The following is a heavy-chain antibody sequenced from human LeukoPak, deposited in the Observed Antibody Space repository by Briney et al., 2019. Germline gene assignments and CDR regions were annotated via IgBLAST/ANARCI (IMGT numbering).Heavy chain of an antibody. Sequence: PSETLSLTCTVSGGSISSYYWSWIRQPPGKGVELIGYIFNSGSTNYNPSLNTRVTISLDTSKNQFPLKLSPVTAADTAVYYCARHGGGYSYDYWGQGTLVTVSS. CDR1: GGSISSYY. V-gene: IGHV4-59*08. J-gene: IGHJ4*02. CDR2: IFNSGST. D-gene: IGHD5-18*01. CDR3: ARHGGGYSYDY.